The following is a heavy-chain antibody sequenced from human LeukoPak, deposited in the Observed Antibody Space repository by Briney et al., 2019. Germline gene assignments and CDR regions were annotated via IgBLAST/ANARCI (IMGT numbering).Heavy chain of an antibody. CDR3: AKGYCGSTSCHFAY. Sequence: GGSLRLSCAASGFTFDDYAMHWVRQAPGKGLEWVSGIGWNSGSIGYADSVKGRFTISRDNAKNSLYLQMNSLRAEDMALYYCAKGYCGSTSCHFAYWGQGTLVTVSS. CDR2: IGWNSGSI. V-gene: IGHV3-9*03. CDR1: GFTFDDYA. D-gene: IGHD2-2*01. J-gene: IGHJ4*02.